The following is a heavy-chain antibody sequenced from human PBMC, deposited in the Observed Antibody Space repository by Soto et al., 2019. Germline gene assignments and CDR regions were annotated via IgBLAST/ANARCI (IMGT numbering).Heavy chain of an antibody. CDR3: ARGGCSGVTCYLAYYYYYAMDL. Sequence: PGGSLRLSCAASGFTFSSYWMSWVRQAPGKGLEWVANIEQDGSEKYYVDSVKGRFTISRDNAKNSLYLQMNSLRAEDTAVYYCARGGCSGVTCYLAYYYYYAMDLWGQGTTVTVSS. D-gene: IGHD2-15*01. CDR2: IEQDGSEK. J-gene: IGHJ6*02. CDR1: GFTFSSYW. V-gene: IGHV3-7*03.